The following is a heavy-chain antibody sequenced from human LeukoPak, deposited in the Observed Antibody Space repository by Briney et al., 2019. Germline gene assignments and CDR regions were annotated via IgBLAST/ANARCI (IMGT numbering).Heavy chain of an antibody. V-gene: IGHV3-30-3*01. Sequence: GGALRLSCAASGYTFSSYAMHCVPQAPGKGLEWVAVISYDGSNKYYAGSVRGRFTISRGNSKNTLYLQMNSLRAEDTAVYYCARYLYNDYGDDWGQGALVTVSS. D-gene: IGHD1-14*01. CDR1: GYTFSSYA. CDR3: ARYLYNDYGDD. CDR2: ISYDGSNK. J-gene: IGHJ4*02.